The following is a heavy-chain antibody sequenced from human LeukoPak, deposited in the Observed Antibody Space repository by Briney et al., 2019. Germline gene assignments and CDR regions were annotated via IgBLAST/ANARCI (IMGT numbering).Heavy chain of an antibody. J-gene: IGHJ6*02. Sequence: PGGSLRLSCAASGFTFTNAWMNWVRQAPGKGLEWVGRIKSKADGGTTDYAAPVKGRFTISRDDSKNTLYLQMNSLKTEDTAVYYCTTDGGDYYYYGMDVWGQGTTVTVSS. CDR2: IKSKADGGTT. D-gene: IGHD4-17*01. CDR3: TTDGGDYYYYGMDV. V-gene: IGHV3-15*07. CDR1: GFTFTNAW.